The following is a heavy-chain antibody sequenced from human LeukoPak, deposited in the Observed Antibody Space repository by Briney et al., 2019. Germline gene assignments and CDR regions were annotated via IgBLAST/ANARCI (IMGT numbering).Heavy chain of an antibody. CDR3: ARDRVVVPSAIQWIDP. J-gene: IGHJ5*01. CDR2: IWYDGSIK. D-gene: IGHD2-2*01. CDR1: GFPFSTYA. V-gene: IGHV3-33*01. Sequence: GGSQPFYCAASGFPFSTYALHWVRQAPGKGLEWVAVIWYDGSIKYYADSVKGRFTISRDNSKNTLYLQMNSLRAEDTAVYYCARDRVVVPSAIQWIDPWGQVTPVTVTS.